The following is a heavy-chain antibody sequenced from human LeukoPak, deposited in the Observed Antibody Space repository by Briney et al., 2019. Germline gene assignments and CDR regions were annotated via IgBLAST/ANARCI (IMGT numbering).Heavy chain of an antibody. V-gene: IGHV3-74*01. CDR3: ARSDTPLGYCSSTSCFSYFDY. Sequence: GGSLRLSCAASGFTFSSYWMHWVRQAPGKGLVWVSRINSDGSSTSYADSVKGRFTISRDNAKNSLYLQMNSLRAEDTAVYYCARSDTPLGYCSSTSCFSYFDYWGQGTLVTVSS. CDR1: GFTFSSYW. D-gene: IGHD2-2*01. J-gene: IGHJ4*02. CDR2: INSDGSST.